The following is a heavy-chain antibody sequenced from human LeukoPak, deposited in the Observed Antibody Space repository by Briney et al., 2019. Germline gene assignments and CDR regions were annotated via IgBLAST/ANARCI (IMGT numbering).Heavy chain of an antibody. CDR1: GYTFTGFY. Sequence: GSVKVSCKASGYTFTGFYMHWVRQAPGQGLEWMGWINPNSGGTNSAQKFQGRVPMTRDTSISTAYMELSRLRSDDTAVYYCARDLSVRDYYVSSGYYFDYWGQGTLVTVSS. CDR2: INPNSGGT. V-gene: IGHV1-2*02. D-gene: IGHD3-22*01. CDR3: ARDLSVRDYYVSSGYYFDY. J-gene: IGHJ4*01.